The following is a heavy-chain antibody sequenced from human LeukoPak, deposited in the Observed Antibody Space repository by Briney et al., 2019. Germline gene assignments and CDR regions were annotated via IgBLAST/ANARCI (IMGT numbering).Heavy chain of an antibody. D-gene: IGHD1-26*01. J-gene: IGHJ4*02. Sequence: PGGSLRLSCAASRFTFSNYTMNWVRQAPGKGLEWVSSISSSSSYISYADSVKGRFTISRDNAKNSLYLQMNSLRAEDTAVYYCAIVGATRIDYWGQGTLVTVSS. CDR2: ISSSSSYI. CDR3: AIVGATRIDY. CDR1: RFTFSNYT. V-gene: IGHV3-21*01.